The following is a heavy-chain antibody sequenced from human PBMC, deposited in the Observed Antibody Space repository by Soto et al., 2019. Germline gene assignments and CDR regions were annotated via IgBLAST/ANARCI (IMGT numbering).Heavy chain of an antibody. CDR2: IYHSGST. V-gene: IGHV4-30-2*01. Sequence: QLLLQESGSGLVKPSQTLSLTCAVSGGSISSGGYSWSWIRQPPGKGLEWIGYIYHSGSTYHNPSLKSRVTISVDRSKNQFSLKLSSVTAADTAVYYCARVAATRNWFDPWGQGTLVTVSS. D-gene: IGHD2-15*01. CDR3: ARVAATRNWFDP. J-gene: IGHJ5*02. CDR1: GGSISSGGYS.